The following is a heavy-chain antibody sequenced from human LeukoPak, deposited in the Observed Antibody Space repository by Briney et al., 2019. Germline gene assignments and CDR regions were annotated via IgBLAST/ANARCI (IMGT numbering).Heavy chain of an antibody. V-gene: IGHV3-7*01. CDR2: IKQDESKK. CDR3: AREFYSRSYEWGPDAFDL. Sequence: GGSLRLSCAASGFTFSSYWMTWVRQAPGKGLEWVANIKQDESKKYYLYYAQGRFSISGDNAENSLYLQMNSLRVEDTAVYYCAREFYSRSYEWGPDAFDLWGLGTQVTVSS. CDR1: GFTFSSYW. J-gene: IGHJ3*01. D-gene: IGHD3-22*01.